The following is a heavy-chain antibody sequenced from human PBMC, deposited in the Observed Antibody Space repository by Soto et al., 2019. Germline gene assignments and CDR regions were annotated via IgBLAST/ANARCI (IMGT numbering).Heavy chain of an antibody. CDR2: ISSDGDIT. D-gene: IGHD3-9*01. CDR3: VKVSTFYDISPGYYSTTFFDP. V-gene: IGHV3-64D*06. CDR1: GFTFSEYS. Sequence: FLRLSCSASGFTFSEYSMHWVRQAPGKGLQYVSTISSDGDITYYADSVKGRFTISRDNSKNTLYLQMNSLRPEDTAVYYCVKVSTFYDISPGYYSTTFFDPWGQRTLVTVSS. J-gene: IGHJ5*02.